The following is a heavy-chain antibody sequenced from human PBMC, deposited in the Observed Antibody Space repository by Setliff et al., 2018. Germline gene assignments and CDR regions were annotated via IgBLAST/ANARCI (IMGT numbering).Heavy chain of an antibody. CDR2: IYTSGST. CDR3: AKEGYYDHFGYYHYYFGF. J-gene: IGHJ4*02. CDR1: GGSVSSGSYY. D-gene: IGHD3-22*01. V-gene: IGHV4-61*02. Sequence: SETLSLTCTVSGGSVSSGSYYWSWIRQPAGKGLEWIGRIYTSGSTNYNPSLKSRVAISVDTSKNQFSLRLSSVTAADTAVYYCAKEGYYDHFGYYHYYFGFWGQGTLVTVSS.